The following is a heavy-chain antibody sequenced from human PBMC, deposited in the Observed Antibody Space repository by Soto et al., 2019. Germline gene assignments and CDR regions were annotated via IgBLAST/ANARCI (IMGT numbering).Heavy chain of an antibody. D-gene: IGHD6-19*01. CDR1: GGSISSYY. CDR2: IYYSGST. CDR3: ARVSSGWSPPDY. J-gene: IGHJ4*02. V-gene: IGHV4-59*01. Sequence: PSETLSLTCTVSGGSISSYYWSWIRQPPGKGLEWIGYIYYSGSTNYNPSLKSRVTISVDTSKNQFSLKLSSVTAADTAAYYCARVSSGWSPPDYWGQGTLVTVSS.